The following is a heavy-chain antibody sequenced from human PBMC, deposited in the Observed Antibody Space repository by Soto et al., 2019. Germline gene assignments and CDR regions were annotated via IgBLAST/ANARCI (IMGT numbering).Heavy chain of an antibody. J-gene: IGHJ6*02. CDR3: ARRYRGYDFYPLWYYYGMDV. Sequence: RASVKVSCKASGYTFTSYDINWVRQATGQGLEWMGRMNPNSGNTGYAQKFQGRVTMTRNTSISTAYMELSSLRSEDTAVYYCARRYRGYDFYPLWYYYGMDVWGQGTTVTVSS. V-gene: IGHV1-8*01. D-gene: IGHD5-12*01. CDR1: GYTFTSYD. CDR2: MNPNSGNT.